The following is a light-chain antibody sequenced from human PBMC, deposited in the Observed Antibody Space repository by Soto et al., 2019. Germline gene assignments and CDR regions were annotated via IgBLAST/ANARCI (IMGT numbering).Light chain of an antibody. CDR1: QSVSSNY. Sequence: VLTQSPGTLSLSPGERATLSCRASQSVSSNYLAWYQQRPGQAPRLLIYHASNRATGIPARFSGSGSGTDFTLTISSLEPEDFAVYYCQQRDDWPPWTFGQGTKVE. CDR3: QQRDDWPPWT. V-gene: IGKV3-11*01. J-gene: IGKJ1*01. CDR2: HAS.